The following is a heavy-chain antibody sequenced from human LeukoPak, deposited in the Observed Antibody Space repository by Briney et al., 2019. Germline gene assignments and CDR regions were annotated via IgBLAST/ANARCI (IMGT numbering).Heavy chain of an antibody. CDR2: IKRDGSEK. CDR1: GFNFSSDR. D-gene: IGHD2/OR15-2a*01. J-gene: IGHJ4*02. V-gene: IGHV3-7*01. Sequence: GGSLRLSCAASGFNFSSDRMSWVRQAPGKGLEWLANIKRDGSEKYYVDSVKGRFTISRDNAKSSVYLQMNSLRAEDTAVYYCARSPGLRYCTSNTCPGGYWGQGTLVTVSS. CDR3: ARSPGLRYCTSNTCPGGY.